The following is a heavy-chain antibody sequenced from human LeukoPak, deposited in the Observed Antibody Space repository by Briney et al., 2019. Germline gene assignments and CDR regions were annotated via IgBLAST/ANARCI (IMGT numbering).Heavy chain of an antibody. CDR2: IIPIFGMS. CDR3: VRKNGNRINWFDP. D-gene: IGHD1-14*01. CDR1: GGTFSSYG. V-gene: IGHV1-69*13. J-gene: IGHJ5*02. Sequence: GASVKVSCKASGGTFSSYGISWVRQAPGQGLEWMGGIIPIFGMSNYAQKFQGRVTITADESTSTAYMELSSLRSEDTAVYYCVRKNGNRINWFDPWGQGTLVTVSS.